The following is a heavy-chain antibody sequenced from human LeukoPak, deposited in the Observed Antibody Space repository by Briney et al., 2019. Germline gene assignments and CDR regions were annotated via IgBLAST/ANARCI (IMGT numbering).Heavy chain of an antibody. J-gene: IGHJ2*01. Sequence: SETLPLTCAVYGGSFSGYYWSWIRQPPGKGLEWIGEINHSGSTNYNPSLKSRVTISVDTSKNQFSLRLSSVTAADTAVYYCARVLEGASGQHWYFDLWGRGTLVTVSS. CDR1: GGSFSGYY. V-gene: IGHV4-34*01. CDR3: ARVLEGASGQHWYFDL. CDR2: INHSGST. D-gene: IGHD6-19*01.